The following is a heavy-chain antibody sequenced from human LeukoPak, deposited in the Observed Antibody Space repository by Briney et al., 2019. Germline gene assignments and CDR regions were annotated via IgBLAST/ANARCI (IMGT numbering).Heavy chain of an antibody. CDR1: GFTFSSYS. CDR2: ISSSSSYI. CDR3: ARDRYYDSSGYYYFDY. Sequence: GGSLRLSCAASGFTFSSYSMNWVRQAPGKGLEWVSSISSSSSYIYYADSVKGRFTISRDNAKNSLYLQMNSLRAEDTAVYYCARDRYYDSSGYYYFDYWGQGTLVTVSS. V-gene: IGHV3-21*01. J-gene: IGHJ4*02. D-gene: IGHD3-22*01.